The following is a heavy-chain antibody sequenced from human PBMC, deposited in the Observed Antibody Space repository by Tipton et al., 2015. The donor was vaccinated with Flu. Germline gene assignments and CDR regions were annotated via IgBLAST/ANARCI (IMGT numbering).Heavy chain of an antibody. V-gene: IGHV4-59*01. D-gene: IGHD2-2*01. CDR1: GGSISSYY. CDR3: ARDPYCSSTSCYSPYGMDV. J-gene: IGHJ6*02. Sequence: TLSLTCTVSGGSISSYYWSWIRQPPGKGLEWIGYIYYSGSTNYNPSLKSRVTISVDTSKNQFSLKLSSVTAADTAVSYCARDPYCSSTSCYSPYGMDVWGQGTTVTVSS. CDR2: IYYSGST.